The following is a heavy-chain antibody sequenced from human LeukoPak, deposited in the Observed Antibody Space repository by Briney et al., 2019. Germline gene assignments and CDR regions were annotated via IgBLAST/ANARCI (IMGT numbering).Heavy chain of an antibody. CDR3: AREAMGNDAFDI. CDR1: GYTFTGYH. J-gene: IGHJ3*02. Sequence: ASVKVSCKASGYTFTGYHVHWVRQAPGQGLEWMGWINPNSGGTNYAQKFQGWVTTTRDTSISTAYMELSRLRSDDTAVYYCAREAMGNDAFDIWGQGTTVTV. CDR2: INPNSGGT. D-gene: IGHD5-18*01. V-gene: IGHV1-2*04.